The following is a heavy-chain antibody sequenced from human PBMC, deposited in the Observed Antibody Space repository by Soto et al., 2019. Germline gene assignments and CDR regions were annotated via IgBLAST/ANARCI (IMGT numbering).Heavy chain of an antibody. V-gene: IGHV3-48*01. CDR1: GFTFSSYS. CDR3: AREYCSGGSCYREPSDY. J-gene: IGHJ4*02. CDR2: ISSSSSTI. Sequence: GSLRLSCAASGFTFSSYSMNWVRQAPGKGLEWVSYISSSSSTIYYADSVKGRFTISRDNAKNSLYLQMNSLRAEDTAVYYCAREYCSGGSCYREPSDYWGQGTLVTVSS. D-gene: IGHD2-15*01.